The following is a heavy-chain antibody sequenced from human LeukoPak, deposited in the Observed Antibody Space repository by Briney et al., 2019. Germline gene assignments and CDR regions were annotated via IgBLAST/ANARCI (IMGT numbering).Heavy chain of an antibody. V-gene: IGHV4-38-2*02. Sequence: SETLSLTCTVSGYSISSGYYWGWIRRPPGKGLEWIGSIYHSGSTYYNPSLKSRVTISVDTSKNQFSLKLSSVTAADTAVYYCARDLRGTSCFDYWGQGTLVTVSS. J-gene: IGHJ4*02. CDR2: IYHSGST. D-gene: IGHD2-2*01. CDR1: GYSISSGYY. CDR3: ARDLRGTSCFDY.